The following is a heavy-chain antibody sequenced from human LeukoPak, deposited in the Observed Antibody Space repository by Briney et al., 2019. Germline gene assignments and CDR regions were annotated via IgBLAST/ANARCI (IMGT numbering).Heavy chain of an antibody. Sequence: GGSLRLSCAASEFSVGSNYMTWVRQAPGKGLEWVSLIYSGGSTYYADSVKGRFTISRDNAKNSLYLQMNSLRAEDTAVYYCARDQNQAVAGNVGAFDIWGQGTMVTVSS. D-gene: IGHD6-19*01. J-gene: IGHJ3*02. V-gene: IGHV3-66*01. CDR3: ARDQNQAVAGNVGAFDI. CDR1: EFSVGSNY. CDR2: IYSGGST.